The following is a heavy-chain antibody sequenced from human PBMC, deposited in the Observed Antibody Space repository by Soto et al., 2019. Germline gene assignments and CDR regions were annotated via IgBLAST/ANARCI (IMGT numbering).Heavy chain of an antibody. CDR1: GGSIYFSSFY. CDR2: KYYSGTT. Sequence: PSETLSLTCTVSGGSIYFSSFYWGWIRQPPGKGLEWIGSKYYSGTTYYNPSLKSRVAISVDTSKNQFSLKLSSVTAADTAVYYCAGLRSDYYGGYLDYWGQGTLVTVSS. V-gene: IGHV4-39*01. D-gene: IGHD3-22*01. J-gene: IGHJ4*02. CDR3: AGLRSDYYGGYLDY.